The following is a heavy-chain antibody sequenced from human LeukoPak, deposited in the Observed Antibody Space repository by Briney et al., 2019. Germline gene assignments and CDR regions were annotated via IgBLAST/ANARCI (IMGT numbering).Heavy chain of an antibody. Sequence: PSETLSLTCTVSGASISSGSYYWSWIRQPAGKGLEWIGRIHTSGSTNYNPSLKSRVTMSVDTSKNQFSLKLSSVTTADTAVYYCARVICSGGSCRFDYWGQGTLVTVSS. V-gene: IGHV4-61*02. D-gene: IGHD2-15*01. CDR3: ARVICSGGSCRFDY. CDR2: IHTSGST. J-gene: IGHJ4*02. CDR1: GASISSGSYY.